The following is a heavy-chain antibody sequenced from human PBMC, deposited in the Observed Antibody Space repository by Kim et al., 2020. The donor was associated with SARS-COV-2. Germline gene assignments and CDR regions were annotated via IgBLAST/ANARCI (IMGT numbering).Heavy chain of an antibody. D-gene: IGHD5-12*01. V-gene: IGHV3-30*02. J-gene: IGHJ4*02. Sequence: ADPGKGRFNIARENSKNTLYLQMNSLRAEDTAVYYCAKDGGYSGYGYFDYWGQGTLVTVSS. CDR3: AKDGGYSGYGYFDY.